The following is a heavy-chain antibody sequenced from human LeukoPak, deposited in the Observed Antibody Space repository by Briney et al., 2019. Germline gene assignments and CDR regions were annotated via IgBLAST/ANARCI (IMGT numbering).Heavy chain of an antibody. D-gene: IGHD3-3*01. J-gene: IGHJ4*02. CDR2: IYYSGST. V-gene: IGHV4-39*01. Sequence: TSETLSLTCTVPGGSIRSSSYYWGWIRQPPGKGLEWIGSIYYSGSTYYNPSLKSRVTISVDTSKNQFSLKLSSVTAADTAVYYCARALRFFDYWGQGTLVTVSS. CDR1: GGSIRSSSYY. CDR3: ARALRFFDY.